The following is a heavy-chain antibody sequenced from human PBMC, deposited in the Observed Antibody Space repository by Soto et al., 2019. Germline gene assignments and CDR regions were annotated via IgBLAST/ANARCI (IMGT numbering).Heavy chain of an antibody. J-gene: IGHJ6*02. CDR3: ARAEERITIFGVVIINGMDV. CDR1: GDSVSSNSAA. V-gene: IGHV6-1*01. Sequence: SQTLSLTCAISGDSVSSNSAAWNWIRQSPSRGLEWLGRTYYRSKWYNDYAVSVKSRITINPDTSKNQFSLQLNSVTPEDTAVYYCARAEERITIFGVVIINGMDVWGQGTTVTVPS. D-gene: IGHD3-3*01. CDR2: TYYRSKWYN.